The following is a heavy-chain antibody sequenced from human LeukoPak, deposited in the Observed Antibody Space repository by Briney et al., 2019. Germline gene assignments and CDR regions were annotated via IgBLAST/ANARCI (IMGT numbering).Heavy chain of an antibody. D-gene: IGHD6-19*01. CDR1: GGSFSGYY. V-gene: IGHV4-34*01. CDR3: ARGRGAGWDYYYYYGMDV. J-gene: IGHJ6*02. CDR2: INHSRST. Sequence: SETLSLTCAVYGGSFSGYYWSWIRQPPGKGLEWIGEINHSRSTNYNPSLKSRVTISVDTSKNQFSLKLSSVTAADTAVYYCARGRGAGWDYYYYYGMDVWGQGTTVTVSS.